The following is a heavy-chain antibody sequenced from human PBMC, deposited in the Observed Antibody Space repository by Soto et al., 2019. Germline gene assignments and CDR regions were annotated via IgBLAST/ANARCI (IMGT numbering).Heavy chain of an antibody. CDR2: ISSSSDTI. Sequence: VHLVESGGGSVQPGGSLRLSCAASGITINTDGMNWVRQAPGKGLEWVSYISSSSDTIYYADFVKGRFTISRDNAKNSLYLQMNILRVEDRATYYCARGMGMATTGRYDYWGQGTLVTVSS. CDR1: GITINTDG. J-gene: IGHJ4*02. CDR3: ARGMGMATTGRYDY. D-gene: IGHD1-1*01. V-gene: IGHV3-48*01.